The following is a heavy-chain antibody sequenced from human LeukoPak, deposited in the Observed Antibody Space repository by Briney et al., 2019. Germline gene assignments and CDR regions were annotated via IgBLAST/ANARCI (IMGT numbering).Heavy chain of an antibody. V-gene: IGHV1-46*01. J-gene: IGHJ4*02. CDR1: GYTFTSYY. CDR3: ARGPPRNGYSDY. D-gene: IGHD2-8*01. Sequence: ASVKVSCKASGYTFTSYYMHWVRQAPGQGLEWMGIINPSGGSTSYAQKFQGRVTMTRDMSTSTVYMELSSLRFEDTAVYYCARGPPRNGYSDYWGQGTLVTVSS. CDR2: INPSGGST.